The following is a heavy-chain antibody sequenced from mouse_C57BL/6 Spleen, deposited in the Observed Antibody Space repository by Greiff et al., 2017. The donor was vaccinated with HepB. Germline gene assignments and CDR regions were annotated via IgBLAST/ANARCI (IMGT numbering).Heavy chain of an antibody. V-gene: IGHV1-55*01. CDR2: IYPGSGST. CDR1: GYTFTSYW. Sequence: QVQLQQPGAELVKPGASVKMSCKASGYTFTSYWITWVKQRPGQGLEWIGDIYPGSGSTNYNEKLKGKATRTVDTSSSTAYMQLSSLTSEDSAVYYCARRGLGRDWYFDVWGTGTTVTVSS. CDR3: ARRGLGRDWYFDV. J-gene: IGHJ1*03. D-gene: IGHD4-1*01.